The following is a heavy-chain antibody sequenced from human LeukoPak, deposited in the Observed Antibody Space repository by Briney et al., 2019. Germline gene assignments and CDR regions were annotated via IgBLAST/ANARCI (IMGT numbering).Heavy chain of an antibody. V-gene: IGHV3-21*01. D-gene: IGHD3-9*01. CDR2: ISSSSSYI. CDR1: GFAFSTYW. CDR3: ASLRYFDWLGYFDL. J-gene: IGHJ2*01. Sequence: GGSLRLSCAASGFAFSTYWVHWVRQAPGKGLEWVSSISSSSSYIYYADSVKGRFTISRDNAKNSLYLQMNSLGAEDTAVYYCASLRYFDWLGYFDLWGRGTLVTVSS.